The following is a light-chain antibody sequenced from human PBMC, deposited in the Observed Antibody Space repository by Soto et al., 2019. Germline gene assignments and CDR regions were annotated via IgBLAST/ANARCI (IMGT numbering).Light chain of an antibody. Sequence: DIQLTQSTSFLPASVGDRVTITCRTSQNISRTLACYKQQPGKAPELLIYTSSNLQSGVPSRFSGSGSGTEFALTISSLQREDFATEYCYQLTSYPPLMFGQGTKVEIK. J-gene: IGKJ1*01. CDR2: TSS. CDR3: YQLTSYPPLM. V-gene: IGKV1-9*01. CDR1: QNISRT.